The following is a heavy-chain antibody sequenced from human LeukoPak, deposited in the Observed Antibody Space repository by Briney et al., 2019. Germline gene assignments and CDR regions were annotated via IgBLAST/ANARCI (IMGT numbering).Heavy chain of an antibody. CDR1: GGSVSSGSYY. V-gene: IGHV4-61*01. D-gene: IGHD5-24*01. J-gene: IGHJ4*02. CDR2: IYYSGST. Sequence: PSETLSLTCTVSGGSVSSGSYYWSWIRQPPGKGLEWIGYIYYSGSTNYNPSLKSRVTISVDTSKNQFSLKLSSVTAEDTAVYYCARVSGDGYNDYWGQGTLVTVSS. CDR3: ARVSGDGYNDY.